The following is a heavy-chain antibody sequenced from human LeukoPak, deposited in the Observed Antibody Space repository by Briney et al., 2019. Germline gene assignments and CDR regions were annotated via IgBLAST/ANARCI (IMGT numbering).Heavy chain of an antibody. D-gene: IGHD1-26*01. CDR3: ARDGGATSWYYFDY. CDR2: IKQDGSEK. J-gene: IGHJ4*02. Sequence: GGSLRLSCEASGFIFSTYWMSWVRQAPGKGLEWVANIKQDGSEKYYVDSVKGRFTISRDNAKNSLYLQMNSLRAEDTAVYYCARDGGATSWYYFDYWGQGTLVTVSS. V-gene: IGHV3-7*01. CDR1: GFIFSTYW.